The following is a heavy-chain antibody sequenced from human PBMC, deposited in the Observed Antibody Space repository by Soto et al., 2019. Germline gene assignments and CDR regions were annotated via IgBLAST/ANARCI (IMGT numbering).Heavy chain of an antibody. D-gene: IGHD4-17*01. V-gene: IGHV4-38-2*02. CDR2: ISHSGTT. CDR1: GFPISSTYS. Sequence: SETLSLTCLVSGFPISSTYSWGWIRQPPGKGLEWIGSISHSGTTSYSPSLASRVSISVDTSKNQVSLKLTSVTAADTAVYFCARVTMVIRDSDHFGVDVWGHGTTVTVSS. CDR3: ARVTMVIRDSDHFGVDV. J-gene: IGHJ6*02.